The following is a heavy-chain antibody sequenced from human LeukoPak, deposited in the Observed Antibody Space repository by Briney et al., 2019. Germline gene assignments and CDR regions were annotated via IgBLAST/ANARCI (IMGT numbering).Heavy chain of an antibody. V-gene: IGHV3-21*01. CDR1: GFTFSSYS. Sequence: GGSLRLSCAASGFTFSSYSMNWVRQAPGKGLEWVSSISSSSYIYYADSVKGRFTISRDNAKNSLYLQMNSLRAEDTAVYYCAREQWLDNYFDYWGQGTLVTVSS. CDR2: ISSSSYI. J-gene: IGHJ4*02. CDR3: AREQWLDNYFDY. D-gene: IGHD6-19*01.